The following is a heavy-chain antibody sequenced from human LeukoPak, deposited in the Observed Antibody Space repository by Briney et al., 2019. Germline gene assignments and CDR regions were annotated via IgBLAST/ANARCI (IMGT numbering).Heavy chain of an antibody. Sequence: ASVKVSCKASGYTFNYYYMHWVRQAPGQGLEWLGWINPSSGATNYAQKFQGRVTMTRDTSVSTAYMELTRLRSDDSAVFYCIRGPGHYFDYWGQGTVVTVPS. V-gene: IGHV1-2*02. CDR1: GYTFNYYY. D-gene: IGHD3-10*01. CDR2: INPSSGAT. J-gene: IGHJ4*02. CDR3: IRGPGHYFDY.